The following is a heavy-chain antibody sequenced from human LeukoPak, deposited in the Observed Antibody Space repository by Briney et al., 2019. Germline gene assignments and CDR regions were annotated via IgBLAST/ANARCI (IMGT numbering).Heavy chain of an antibody. CDR1: GFTFSSYA. J-gene: IGHJ4*02. D-gene: IGHD2-2*01. V-gene: IGHV3-30*04. CDR3: ARGYCSSTSCYGSDY. CDR2: ISYDGSNK. Sequence: GRSLRLSRAASGFTFSSYAMHWVRQAPGKGLEWVAVISYDGSNKYYADSVKGRFTISRDNSKNTLYLQMNSLRAEDTAVYYCARGYCSSTSCYGSDYWGQGTLVTVSS.